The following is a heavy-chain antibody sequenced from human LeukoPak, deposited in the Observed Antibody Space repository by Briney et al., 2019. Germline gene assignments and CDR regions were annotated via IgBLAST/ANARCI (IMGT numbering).Heavy chain of an antibody. Sequence: GGSLRLSCTASGLPFSSYEMSWVRQAPGEGLEWISYISSRGTTIYYADSVKGRFTISRDNAENSLYLQMNSLRAEDTAVYYCARVYDTSGYKTPPPDYWGQGTLVTVSS. J-gene: IGHJ4*02. D-gene: IGHD3-22*01. CDR3: ARVYDTSGYKTPPPDY. V-gene: IGHV3-48*03. CDR2: ISSRGTTI. CDR1: GLPFSSYE.